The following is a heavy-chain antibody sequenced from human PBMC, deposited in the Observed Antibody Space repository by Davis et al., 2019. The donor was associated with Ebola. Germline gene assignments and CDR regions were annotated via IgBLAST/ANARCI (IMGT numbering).Heavy chain of an antibody. CDR3: AREGGLVRGVIITWKDGMDV. J-gene: IGHJ6*02. CDR2: INPSGGST. CDR1: GYTFTSYY. Sequence: ASVKVSCKASGYTFTSYYMHWVRQAPGQGLEWMGIINPSGGSTSYAQKFQGRVTITRDTSASTAYMELSSLRSEDTAVYYCAREGGLVRGVIITWKDGMDVWGQGTTVTVSS. V-gene: IGHV1-46*01. D-gene: IGHD3-10*01.